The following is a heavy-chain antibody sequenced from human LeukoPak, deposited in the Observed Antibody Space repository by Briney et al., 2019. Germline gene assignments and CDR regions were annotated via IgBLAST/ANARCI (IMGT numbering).Heavy chain of an antibody. CDR1: GFTVSSNY. CDR3: ARESPHYDFWSGYNPDY. D-gene: IGHD3-3*01. V-gene: IGHV3-53*01. Sequence: GGSLRLSCAASGFTVSSNYMSWVRQAPGKGLEWVSVIYSGGSTYYADSVKGRFTISRDNSKNTLYLQMNSLRAEDTAVYYCARESPHYDFWSGYNPDYWGQGTLVTVSS. J-gene: IGHJ4*02. CDR2: IYSGGST.